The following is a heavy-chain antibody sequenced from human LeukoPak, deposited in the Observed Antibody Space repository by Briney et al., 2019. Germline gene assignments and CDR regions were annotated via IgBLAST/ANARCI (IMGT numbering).Heavy chain of an antibody. J-gene: IGHJ4*02. Sequence: SGGSLRLSCAASGFTFDDYAMHSVRHAPGKGLEWVSGISWNSGSIGYADSVKGQFTISRDNSKNTLYLQMNSLRAEDTAVYYCARDQREMATSPFDYWGQGTLVTVSS. D-gene: IGHD5-12*01. V-gene: IGHV3-9*01. CDR2: ISWNSGSI. CDR3: ARDQREMATSPFDY. CDR1: GFTFDDYA.